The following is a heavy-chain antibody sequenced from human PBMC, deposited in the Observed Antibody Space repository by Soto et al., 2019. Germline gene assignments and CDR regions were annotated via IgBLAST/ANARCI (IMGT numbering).Heavy chain of an antibody. J-gene: IGHJ6*02. CDR3: ARSGTWGFAQEYYYYGMDV. CDR1: GFTFSSYW. Sequence: GGSLRLSCAASGFTFSSYWMSWVRQAPGKGLEWVANIKQDGSEKYYVDSVEGRFTISRDNAKNSLYLQMNSLRAEDTAVYYCARSGTWGFAQEYYYYGMDVWGQGTTVTVYS. CDR2: IKQDGSEK. V-gene: IGHV3-7*01. D-gene: IGHD3-16*01.